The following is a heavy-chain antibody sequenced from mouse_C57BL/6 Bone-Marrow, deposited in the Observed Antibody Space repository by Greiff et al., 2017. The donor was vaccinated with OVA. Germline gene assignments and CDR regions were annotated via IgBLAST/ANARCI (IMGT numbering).Heavy chain of an antibody. D-gene: IGHD2-1*01. V-gene: IGHV1-55*01. J-gene: IGHJ4*01. CDR2: IYPGSGST. CDR1: GYTFTSYW. Sequence: VQRVESGAELVKPGASVKMSCKASGYTFTSYWITWVKQRPGQGLEWIGDIYPGSGSTNYNEKFKSKATLTVDTSSSTAYMQLSSLTSEDSAVYYCARSPYGNYEYYAMDYWGQGTSVTVSS. CDR3: ARSPYGNYEYYAMDY.